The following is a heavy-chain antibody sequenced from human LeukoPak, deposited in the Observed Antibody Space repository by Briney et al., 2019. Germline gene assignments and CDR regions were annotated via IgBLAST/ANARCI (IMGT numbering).Heavy chain of an antibody. V-gene: IGHV4-31*03. CDR1: GGSISSGGYY. CDR3: ARGCYYDCSGYYCYYYGLDV. D-gene: IGHD3-22*01. Sequence: SQTLSLTCTVSGGSISSGGYYWSWIRQDPGKGREWIRYNYYSGSTYYSPSLKSRVTISVDTSKNQFSLKLSSVTAADTAVYYCARGCYYDCSGYYCYYYGLDVWGQGTTVTVSS. CDR2: NYYSGST. J-gene: IGHJ6*02.